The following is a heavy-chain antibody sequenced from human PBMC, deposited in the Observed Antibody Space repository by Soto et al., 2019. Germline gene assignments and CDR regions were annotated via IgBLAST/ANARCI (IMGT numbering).Heavy chain of an antibody. CDR3: AREQRSGDGSCNAGAGVDS. D-gene: IGHD2-15*01. J-gene: IGHJ4*02. Sequence: QVPLVQSGGEVKKPGASVKVSCKASGYTFARYGISWVRQAPGQGFDWMGWKSGYNGDTYYAPTVQGRVTMTTDTSTITAYMELRSLTSDDTAVHYCAREQRSGDGSCNAGAGVDSWGQGTLVTVSS. CDR1: GYTFARYG. CDR2: KSGYNGDT. V-gene: IGHV1-18*01.